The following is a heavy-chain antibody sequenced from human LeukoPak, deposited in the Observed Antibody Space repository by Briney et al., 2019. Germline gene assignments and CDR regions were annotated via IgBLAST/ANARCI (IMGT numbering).Heavy chain of an antibody. CDR1: GGSISSYY. V-gene: IGHV4-59*08. J-gene: IGHJ4*02. Sequence: SETLSLTCTVSGGSISSYYWSWIRQPPGKGLEWIGYIYYTGSTNYNPSLKSRVTMSVDRSKNQFSLELKAVTAADTAVYYCARRTYYYDSSDHFDHWGQGTLVTVSS. CDR2: IYYTGST. D-gene: IGHD3-22*01. CDR3: ARRTYYYDSSDHFDH.